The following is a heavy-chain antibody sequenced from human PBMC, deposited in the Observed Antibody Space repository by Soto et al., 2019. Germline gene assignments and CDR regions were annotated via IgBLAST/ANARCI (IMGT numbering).Heavy chain of an antibody. CDR1: GGSISSGGYY. V-gene: IGHV4-31*03. CDR2: IYYSGSS. Sequence: QVQLQESGPGLVKPSQTLSLTCTVSGGSISSGGYYWSWIRQHPGKGLEWIGYIYYSGSSYYNPSLKSRATISVDTSKNQFPLKLSSVTAADTAVYYCARDTRKNWGSYVPFDYWGQGTLVTVSS. D-gene: IGHD3-16*01. J-gene: IGHJ4*02. CDR3: ARDTRKNWGSYVPFDY.